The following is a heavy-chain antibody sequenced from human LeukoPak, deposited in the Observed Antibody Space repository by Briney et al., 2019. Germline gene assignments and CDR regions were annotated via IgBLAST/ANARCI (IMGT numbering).Heavy chain of an antibody. V-gene: IGHV4-34*01. CDR2: INHSGST. CDR3: ARGRKEYRSLWYDY. J-gene: IGHJ4*02. Sequence: SETLSLTCAVYGGSFSGYYWSWIRQPPGKGLEWIGEINHSGSTNYNPSLKSRVTISVDTSKNQFSLKLSSVTAADTAVYYCARGRKEYRSLWYDYWGQGTLVTVSS. D-gene: IGHD6-13*01. CDR1: GGSFSGYY.